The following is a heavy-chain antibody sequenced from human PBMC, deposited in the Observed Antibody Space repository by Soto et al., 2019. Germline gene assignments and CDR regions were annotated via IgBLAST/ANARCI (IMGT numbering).Heavy chain of an antibody. V-gene: IGHV1-46*01. J-gene: IGHJ6*02. D-gene: IGHD6-13*01. CDR3: ARDISSSLPTSYYGMDV. Sequence: ASVKVSCKASGDTFTSYYMHWVRQAPGQGLEWMGIINPSGGSTSYAQKFQGRVTMTRDTSTSTVYMELSSLRSEETAVYYCARDISSSLPTSYYGMDVWGQGNTVAVSS. CDR1: GDTFTSYY. CDR2: INPSGGST.